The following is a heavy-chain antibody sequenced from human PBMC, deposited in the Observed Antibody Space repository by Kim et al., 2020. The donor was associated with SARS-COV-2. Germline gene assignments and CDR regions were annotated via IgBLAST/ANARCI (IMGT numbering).Heavy chain of an antibody. J-gene: IGHJ3*02. CDR3: NYYDSSGYRDAFDI. V-gene: IGHV4-34*01. Sequence: NPSLKRRVTISVDTSKNQFSLKLSSVTAADTAVYYCNYYDSSGYRDAFDIWGQGTMVTVSS. D-gene: IGHD3-22*01.